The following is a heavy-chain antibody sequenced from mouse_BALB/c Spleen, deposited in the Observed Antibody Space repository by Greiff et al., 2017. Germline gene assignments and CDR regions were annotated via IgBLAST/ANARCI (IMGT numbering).Heavy chain of an antibody. CDR3: ARGPLFDY. CDR1: GYTFTSYW. Sequence: QVQLQQPGAELVKPGASVKLSCKASGYTFTSYWMHWVKQRPGHGLEWIGEILPGSGSTNYNEKFKGKATFTADTSSNTAYMQLSSLTSEDSAVYYCARGPLFDYWGQGTTLTVSS. CDR2: ILPGSGST. V-gene: IGHV1-9*01. J-gene: IGHJ2*01.